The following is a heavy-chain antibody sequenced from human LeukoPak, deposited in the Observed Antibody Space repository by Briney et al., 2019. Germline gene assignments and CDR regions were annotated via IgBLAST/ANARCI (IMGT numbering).Heavy chain of an antibody. V-gene: IGHV1-58*02. CDR3: ARVDPYDSSAYYFDY. J-gene: IGHJ4*02. CDR1: GFTFTISA. Sequence: SVKVSCKASGFTFTISAMQWVRQARGQRLEWIGWIVVGSGNTNYAQKFQERVTITRDMSTSTVYMELSSLRSDDTAVYYCARVDPYDSSAYYFDYWGQGTLVTVSS. CDR2: IVVGSGNT. D-gene: IGHD3-22*01.